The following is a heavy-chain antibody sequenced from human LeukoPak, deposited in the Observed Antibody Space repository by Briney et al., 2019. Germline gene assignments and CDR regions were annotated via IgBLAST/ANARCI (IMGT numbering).Heavy chain of an antibody. D-gene: IGHD3-22*01. CDR2: IKPDGNEK. J-gene: IGHJ4*02. CDR3: ARDRYYYDSSGAGVPGY. CDR1: GFTFSNYW. V-gene: IGHV3-7*04. Sequence: PGGSLRLSCAASGFTFSNYWMSWVRQAPGKGLEWVANIKPDGNEKYYVDSMKGRFTISRDNAKNSLFLQMNSLRAEDTAVYYCARDRYYYDSSGAGVPGYWGQGTLVTVSS.